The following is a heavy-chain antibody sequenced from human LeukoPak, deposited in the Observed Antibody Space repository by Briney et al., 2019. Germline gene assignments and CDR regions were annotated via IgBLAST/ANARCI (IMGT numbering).Heavy chain of an antibody. CDR1: GGSFSGYY. CDR2: INHSGST. D-gene: IGHD3-22*01. CDR3: ARFPPYYDSSSGFDP. Sequence: SETLSLTCAIYGGSFSGYYWNLIRQPPGKGLEWIGEINHSGSTNYNPSLKSRVTISVDTSKNQFSLKLSSVTAADTAVYYCARFPPYYDSSSGFDPWGQGTLVTVSS. J-gene: IGHJ5*02. V-gene: IGHV4-34*01.